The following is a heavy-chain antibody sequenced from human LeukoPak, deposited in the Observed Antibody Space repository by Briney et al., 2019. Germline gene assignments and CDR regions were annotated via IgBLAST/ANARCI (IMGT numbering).Heavy chain of an antibody. CDR1: GYSISSGYY. CDR2: IYHSGST. J-gene: IGHJ4*02. V-gene: IGHV4-38-2*02. Sequence: SETLSLTCTVSGYSISSGYYWGWIRPPPGKGLEWIGSIYHSGSTYYNPSLKSRVTISVDTSKNQFSLKLSSVTAADTAVYYCARSYDSSGYYSRGWFDYWGQGTLVTVSS. CDR3: ARSYDSSGYYSRGWFDY. D-gene: IGHD3-22*01.